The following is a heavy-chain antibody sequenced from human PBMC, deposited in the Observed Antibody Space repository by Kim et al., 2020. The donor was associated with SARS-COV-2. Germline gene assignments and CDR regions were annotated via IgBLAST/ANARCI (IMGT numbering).Heavy chain of an antibody. J-gene: IGHJ4*02. D-gene: IGHD6-19*01. CDR3: ATGGYSSGWPYFDY. V-gene: IGHV1-24*01. Sequence: AKKFQGRGTMTEDTSTDTAYMELSSLRSEDTAVYYCATGGYSSGWPYFDYWGQGTLVTVSS.